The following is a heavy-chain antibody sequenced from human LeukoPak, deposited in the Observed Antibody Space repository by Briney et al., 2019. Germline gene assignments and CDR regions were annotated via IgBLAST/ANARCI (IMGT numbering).Heavy chain of an antibody. J-gene: IGHJ4*02. D-gene: IGHD5-24*01. V-gene: IGHV3-66*01. Sequence: GGSLRLSCAASGFTVSSNYMNWVRQAPGKGLEWVSVIYSGGSTYYADSVKGRFTISRDNSKNTLYLQMNSLRAEDTAVYYCARVRDGYPYYFDYWGQGTLVTVSS. CDR2: IYSGGST. CDR1: GFTVSSNY. CDR3: ARVRDGYPYYFDY.